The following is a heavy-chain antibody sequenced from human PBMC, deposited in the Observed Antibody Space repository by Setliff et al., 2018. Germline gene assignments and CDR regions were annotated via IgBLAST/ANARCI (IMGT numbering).Heavy chain of an antibody. CDR3: ARGHCSSGECPNYFDP. J-gene: IGHJ5*02. V-gene: IGHV4-39*07. Sequence: TSETLSLTCNVSGGSISSSIYFWGWIRQPPGKGLEWIGNIYYSGNTYYNPSLKSRVTISVDTSKNQFSLKINSVTAADTAVYYCARGHCSSGECPNYFDPWGQGTQVTVSS. D-gene: IGHD2-15*01. CDR2: IYYSGNT. CDR1: GGSISSSIYF.